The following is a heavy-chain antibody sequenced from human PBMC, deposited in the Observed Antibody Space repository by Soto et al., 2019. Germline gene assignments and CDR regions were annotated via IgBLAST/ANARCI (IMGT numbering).Heavy chain of an antibody. D-gene: IGHD3-9*01. Sequence: QVQLQQWGAGLLKPSETLSLTCAVYGGSFSGYSWSWIRQPPGKGLEWIGEINHSGSTNYNPSLKSRVTISVDTSKNQFSLMLTSVTAADTAVYYGARGYDILPGPVIENWFDPWGQGTLVTVSS. J-gene: IGHJ5*02. CDR1: GGSFSGYS. CDR3: ARGYDILPGPVIENWFDP. CDR2: INHSGST. V-gene: IGHV4-34*01.